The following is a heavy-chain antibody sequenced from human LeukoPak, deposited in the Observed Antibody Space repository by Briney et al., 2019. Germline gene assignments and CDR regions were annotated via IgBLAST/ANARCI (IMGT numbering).Heavy chain of an antibody. Sequence: ASVKVSCKASGYTFTDYALHWVRQAPGQGLEWMGIINPSGGSTSYAQKFQGRVTMTRDTSTSTVYMELSSLRSEDTAVYYCARGVNIVVVPAAIFYYYYGMDVWGQGTTVTVSS. CDR2: INPSGGST. D-gene: IGHD2-2*01. CDR3: ARGVNIVVVPAAIFYYYYGMDV. CDR1: GYTFTDYA. J-gene: IGHJ6*02. V-gene: IGHV1-46*01.